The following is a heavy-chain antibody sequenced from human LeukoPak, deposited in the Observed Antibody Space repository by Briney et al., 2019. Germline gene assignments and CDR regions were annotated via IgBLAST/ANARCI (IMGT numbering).Heavy chain of an antibody. J-gene: IGHJ4*02. CDR1: GYTFTNYD. Sequence: RASVTVSFKASGYTFTNYDINWVRQATGQGLEWMGWINSNNGNTGYAQKFQDRVTMTRDTSISTVYMELSSLRSEDTAVYYCARGGLVAGPYYFDYWGQGTLVTVSS. D-gene: IGHD6-19*01. V-gene: IGHV1-8*01. CDR3: ARGGLVAGPYYFDY. CDR2: INSNNGNT.